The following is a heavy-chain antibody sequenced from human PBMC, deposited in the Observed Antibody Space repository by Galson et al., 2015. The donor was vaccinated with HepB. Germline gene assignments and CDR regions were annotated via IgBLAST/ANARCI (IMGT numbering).Heavy chain of an antibody. Sequence: SVKVSCKASGYTFTSYGISWVRQAPGQGLEWMGWISAYNGNTNYAQKLQGRVTMTTDTSTSTAYMELRSLRSDDTAVYYCAREGAYYYDSSGYYGYYGMDVWGQGTTVTVSS. D-gene: IGHD3-22*01. CDR1: GYTFTSYG. V-gene: IGHV1-18*04. CDR2: ISAYNGNT. CDR3: AREGAYYYDSSGYYGYYGMDV. J-gene: IGHJ6*02.